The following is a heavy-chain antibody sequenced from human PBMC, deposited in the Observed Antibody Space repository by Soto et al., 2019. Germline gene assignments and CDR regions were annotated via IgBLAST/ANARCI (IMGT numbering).Heavy chain of an antibody. V-gene: IGHV3-33*01. Sequence: QVQLVESGGGVVQPGRSLRLSCAASGFTFSSYGMHWVRQAPGKGLEWVAVIWYDGNNKYYADSVKGRFTISRDNSKNTLYLQMNSLRAEDTAVYYCAREYDYKRNGMDVWGQGTTVTVSS. J-gene: IGHJ6*02. CDR1: GFTFSSYG. CDR3: AREYDYKRNGMDV. CDR2: IWYDGNNK. D-gene: IGHD4-4*01.